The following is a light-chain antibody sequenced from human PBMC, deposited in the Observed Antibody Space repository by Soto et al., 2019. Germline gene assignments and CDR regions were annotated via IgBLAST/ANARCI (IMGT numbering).Light chain of an antibody. CDR3: QSYDSSLSGWV. V-gene: IGLV1-40*01. CDR1: SSNIGAVYN. Sequence: QSVLTQPPSVSGAPGQRVTISCTGSSSNIGAVYNVHWYQQLPGTAPKLLIYGNSNRPSGVPDRFSGSKSGTSASLAITGLQAEDEADYSCQSYDSSLSGWVFGGGTKRTVL. J-gene: IGLJ3*02. CDR2: GNS.